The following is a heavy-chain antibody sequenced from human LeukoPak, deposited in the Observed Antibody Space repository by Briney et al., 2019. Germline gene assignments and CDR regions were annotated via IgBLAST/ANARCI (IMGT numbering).Heavy chain of an antibody. CDR2: ISYDGSNK. Sequence: GGSLRLSCAASGFTFSSYGMHWVRQAPGKGLEWVAVISYDGSNKYYADSVKGRFTISRDNSKNTLYPQMNSLRAKDTAVYYCAKADYCSGGSCYYFDYWGQGTLVTVSP. V-gene: IGHV3-30*18. D-gene: IGHD2-15*01. CDR3: AKADYCSGGSCYYFDY. J-gene: IGHJ4*02. CDR1: GFTFSSYG.